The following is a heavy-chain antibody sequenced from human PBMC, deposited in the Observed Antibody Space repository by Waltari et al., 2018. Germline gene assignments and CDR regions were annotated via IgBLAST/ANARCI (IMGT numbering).Heavy chain of an antibody. V-gene: IGHV4-34*01. Sequence: QVQLQQWGAGLLKPSETLSLTCAVYGGSFSGYYWSWTRQPPGKGLEWIGEIKHSGSTNYNPSLKSRVTISVDTSKNQFSLKLSSVTAADTAVYYCASSYDSSGYYWDRGFDYWGQGTLVTVSS. CDR1: GGSFSGYY. D-gene: IGHD3-22*01. CDR3: ASSYDSSGYYWDRGFDY. J-gene: IGHJ4*02. CDR2: IKHSGST.